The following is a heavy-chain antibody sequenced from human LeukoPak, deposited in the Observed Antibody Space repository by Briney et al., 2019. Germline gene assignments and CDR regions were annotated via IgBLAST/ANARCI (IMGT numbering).Heavy chain of an antibody. CDR1: GFTFSDHY. CDR2: IRNKANSYTT. J-gene: IGHJ4*02. CDR3: AKAHPRSRFDS. V-gene: IGHV3-72*01. D-gene: IGHD2-15*01. Sequence: PGGSLRLSCAASGFTFSDHYMDWVRQAPGKGLDWVGRIRNKANSYTTEYAASVKGGFTISRDDSKNSLYLQMNSLKIEDTAVYYCAKAHPRSRFDSWGQGTLVTVSS.